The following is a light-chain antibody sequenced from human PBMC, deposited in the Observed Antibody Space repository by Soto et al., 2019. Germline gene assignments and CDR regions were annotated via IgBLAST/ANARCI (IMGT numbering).Light chain of an antibody. Sequence: EIVLTQSPGTLSLSPGERATLSCRASQSVSNSYLAWYQQKPGRAPRLLIYAASSRATGIPDRFSGSGSGTDFTLTISRLEPEDFAVYYCQQYGTSPTTFGQGTKVDIK. V-gene: IGKV3-20*01. CDR1: QSVSNSY. J-gene: IGKJ1*01. CDR3: QQYGTSPTT. CDR2: AAS.